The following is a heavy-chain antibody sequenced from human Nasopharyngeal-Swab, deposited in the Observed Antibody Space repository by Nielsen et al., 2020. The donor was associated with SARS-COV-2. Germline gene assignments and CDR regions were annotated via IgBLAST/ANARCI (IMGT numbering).Heavy chain of an antibody. CDR1: GYSFTIYW. V-gene: IGHV5-10-1*01. CDR3: ASGGSGSYPYY. D-gene: IGHD3-10*01. CDR2: IDPSDSYT. J-gene: IGHJ4*02. Sequence: KFSCKGSGYSFTIYWISWVRQMPGKGLEWMGRIDPSDSYTNYSPSFQGHVTISSDKSISTAYLQWSSPKASDTAMYYCASGGSGSYPYYWGQGTLVTVSS.